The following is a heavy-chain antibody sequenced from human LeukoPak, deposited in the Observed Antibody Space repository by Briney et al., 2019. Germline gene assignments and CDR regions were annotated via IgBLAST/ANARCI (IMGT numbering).Heavy chain of an antibody. D-gene: IGHD3-10*01. V-gene: IGHV3-7*01. CDR1: GFTFSSYW. CDR3: AKSISSFGSEVDNWFDP. J-gene: IGHJ5*02. Sequence: GGSLRLSCAASGFTFSSYWMSWVRQAPGKGLEWVANIKQDGSEKYYVDSVKGRFTISRDNAKNSLYLQMNSLRAEDTAVYYCAKSISSFGSEVDNWFDPWGQGTLVTVSS. CDR2: IKQDGSEK.